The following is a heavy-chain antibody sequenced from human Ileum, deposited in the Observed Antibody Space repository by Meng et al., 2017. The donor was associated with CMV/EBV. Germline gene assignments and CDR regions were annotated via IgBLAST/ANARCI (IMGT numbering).Heavy chain of an antibody. D-gene: IGHD2-2*01. CDR2: MNPHSGGT. CDR3: ARACSSTTCRAPSPDD. Sequence: YTFSGHFIHWVRQGPGQGLEWMGWMNPHSGGTKYAQKFQGKVTMTRDTSISTAYMELSRLRSDDTAVYYCARACSSTTCRAPSPDDWGQGTLVTVSS. J-gene: IGHJ4*02. CDR1: YTFSGHF. V-gene: IGHV1-2*02.